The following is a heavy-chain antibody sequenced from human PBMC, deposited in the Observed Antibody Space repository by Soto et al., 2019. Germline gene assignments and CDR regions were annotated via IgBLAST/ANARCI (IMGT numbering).Heavy chain of an antibody. V-gene: IGHV3-23*01. Sequence: EVQLLESGGGLVQPGGSPRLSCAASGFTFSSYALSWVRQAPGKGLEWVSAASGSGYDTYYADSVEGRFTISRDNSANTLYLQMNSLRAEDTAVYFCAKGIGYAFDIWGQGTMVTVSS. CDR2: ASGSGYDT. CDR3: AKGIGYAFDI. J-gene: IGHJ3*02. CDR1: GFTFSSYA.